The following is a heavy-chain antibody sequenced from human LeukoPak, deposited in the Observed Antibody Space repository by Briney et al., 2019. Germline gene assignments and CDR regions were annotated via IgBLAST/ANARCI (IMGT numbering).Heavy chain of an antibody. V-gene: IGHV3-23*01. CDR1: GFTFNDYA. CDR2: ISGSGADT. CDR3: AKDSYSSSWYDWFDP. J-gene: IGHJ5*02. D-gene: IGHD6-13*01. Sequence: PGGSLRLSCATSGFTFNDYAMNWVRQAPGKGLEWVAGISGSGADTYYADSVKGRFTISRDNSKNTLYLQTDTLRAEDTAVYYCAKDSYSSSWYDWFDPWGQGTLVTVSS.